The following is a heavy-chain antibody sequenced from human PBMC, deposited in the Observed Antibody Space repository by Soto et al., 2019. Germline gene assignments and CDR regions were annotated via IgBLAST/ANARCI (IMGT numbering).Heavy chain of an antibody. CDR2: ISFDGNYK. D-gene: IGHD1-26*01. Sequence: QVQLVESGGGVVQPGRSLRLSCVGSGFTFSSYGMHWVRQAPGKGLEWLAVISFDGNYKYHADSVKGRFTIYRDNSKNTLCLEMSSLRLEDTAVYDGVKDNLHSGSNETWYLDLWGSGTLVTVSS. J-gene: IGHJ2*01. V-gene: IGHV3-30*18. CDR1: GFTFSSYG. CDR3: VKDNLHSGSNETWYLDL.